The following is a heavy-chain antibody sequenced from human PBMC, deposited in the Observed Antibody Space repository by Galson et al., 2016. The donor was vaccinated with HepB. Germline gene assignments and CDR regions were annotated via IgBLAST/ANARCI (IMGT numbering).Heavy chain of an antibody. Sequence: SGYTFNTYNMHWVRQAPGQGLAWMGIIKPSGGNTIYAQKFQDRITMTRDTSTSTVYTELISMRSEETAVYYCARELDHSFYFDYWGQGTLLTVSS. D-gene: IGHD1-14*01. CDR1: GYTFNTYN. V-gene: IGHV1-46*02. J-gene: IGHJ4*02. CDR2: IKPSGGNT. CDR3: ARELDHSFYFDY.